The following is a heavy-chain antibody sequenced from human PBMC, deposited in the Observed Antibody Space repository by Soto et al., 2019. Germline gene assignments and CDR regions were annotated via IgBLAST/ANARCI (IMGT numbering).Heavy chain of an antibody. CDR1: GGSISGSSYY. V-gene: IGHV4-39*01. CDR3: ASGWEGSIAVAG. J-gene: IGHJ4*02. Sequence: QLQLQESGPGLVKPSETLSLTCTVSGGSISGSSYYWGWIRQPPGKGLEWLGAIYYNGSTYYKPALKSRFTKTVDTSKNQFSLKLNSVSAADTAVYSCASGWEGSIAVAGWVQGTLVTFSS. D-gene: IGHD6-19*01. CDR2: IYYNGST.